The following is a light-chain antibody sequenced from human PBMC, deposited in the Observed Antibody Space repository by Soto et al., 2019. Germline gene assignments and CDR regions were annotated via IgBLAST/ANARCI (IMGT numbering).Light chain of an antibody. V-gene: IGKV1-39*01. CDR2: AAS. CDR1: QSISSY. CDR3: QQSYSTLIT. Sequence: DIQMTQSPSSLSASVGDRVTITCRASQSISSYLNWYQQKPGKAPKLLIYAASSLQSGVPSRFSGSGSGTDFTLIISSMQPADLATYYCQQSYSTLITFGQGTRLEIK. J-gene: IGKJ5*01.